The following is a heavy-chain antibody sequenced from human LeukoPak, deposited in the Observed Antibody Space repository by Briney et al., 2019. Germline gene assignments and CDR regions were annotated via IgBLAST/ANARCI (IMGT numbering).Heavy chain of an antibody. CDR1: GYTFTSYD. CDR2: MNPNSGAT. V-gene: IGHV1-8*01. CDR3: ARDSSGNGYYYYGMDV. Sequence: ASVKVSCKASGYTFTSYDFNWLRQATGQGPEWMGWMNPNSGATGYAQKFQGRVTMTTDTSTSTAYMELRSLRSDDTAVYYCARDSSGNGYYYYGMDVWGQGTTVTVSS. D-gene: IGHD6-19*01. J-gene: IGHJ6*02.